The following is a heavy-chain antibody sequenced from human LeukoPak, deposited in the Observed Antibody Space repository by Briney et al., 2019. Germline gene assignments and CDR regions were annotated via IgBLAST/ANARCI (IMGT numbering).Heavy chain of an antibody. V-gene: IGHV3-15*01. J-gene: IGHJ6*03. CDR3: TTGVEYCSSTSCYDVGDYYYYIDV. Sequence: PGGSLRLSCAASGFTFSNAWVSWVRQAPGKGLEWVGRIKSKTDGGTTDYSAPVKGRFTISRDDSKNTLYLQMNRMKTADTAVYYCTTGVEYCSSTSCYDVGDYYYYIDVWGNGTTVTVSS. CDR1: GFTFSNAW. D-gene: IGHD2-2*01. CDR2: IKSKTDGGTT.